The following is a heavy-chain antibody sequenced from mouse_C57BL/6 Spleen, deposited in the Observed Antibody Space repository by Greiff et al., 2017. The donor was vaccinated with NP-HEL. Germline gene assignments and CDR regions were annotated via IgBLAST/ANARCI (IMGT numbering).Heavy chain of an antibody. J-gene: IGHJ1*03. D-gene: IGHD2-3*01. CDR2: IRNKANGYTT. V-gene: IGHV7-3*01. CDR1: GFTFTDYY. Sequence: EVKLMESGGGLVQPGGSLSLSCAASGFTFTDYYMSWVRQPPGKALEWLGFIRNKANGYTTEYSASVKGRFTISRDNSQSILYLQMNALRAEDSATYYCATLWLLRYFDVWGTGTTVTVSS. CDR3: ATLWLLRYFDV.